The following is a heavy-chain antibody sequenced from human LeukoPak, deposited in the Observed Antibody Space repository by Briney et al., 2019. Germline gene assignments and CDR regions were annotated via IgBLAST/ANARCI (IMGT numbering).Heavy chain of an antibody. CDR3: ARSMEIDNDFGFDP. V-gene: IGHV1-69*05. D-gene: IGHD2-21*02. Sequence: GSSVKASCKASGGTFSSYAISWLRQAPGQGLEWMGGIIPIFGTANYAQKFQGRVTITTDESTSTAYMELNSLRSEDTAVYYCARSMEIDNDFGFDPWGQGTLVTVSS. CDR1: GGTFSSYA. J-gene: IGHJ5*02. CDR2: IIPIFGTA.